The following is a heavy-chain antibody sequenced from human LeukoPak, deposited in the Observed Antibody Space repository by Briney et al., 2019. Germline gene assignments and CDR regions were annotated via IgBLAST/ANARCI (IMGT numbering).Heavy chain of an antibody. J-gene: IGHJ4*02. D-gene: IGHD3-22*01. Sequence: GGSLRLSCAASGFTFSSYNMNWVRQAPGKGLEWVSFISSGSSYKYYVDSVKGRFTISRDNAKNSLYLQMNSLRAEDTAVYYCARALADSFDYWGQGTLVTVSS. V-gene: IGHV3-21*01. CDR1: GFTFSSYN. CDR3: ARALADSFDY. CDR2: ISSGSSYK.